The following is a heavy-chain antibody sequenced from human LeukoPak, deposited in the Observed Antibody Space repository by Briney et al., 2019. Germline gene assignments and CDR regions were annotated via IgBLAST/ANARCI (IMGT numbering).Heavy chain of an antibody. CDR2: IYYSGST. CDR1: GYSISSGYY. J-gene: IGHJ4*02. CDR3: ARERLEQWAGEVFDY. D-gene: IGHD6-19*01. Sequence: SETLSLTCTVSGYSISSGYYWGWIRQPPGKGLEWIGSIYYSGSTYYNPSLKSRVTISVDTSKNQFSLKLSSVTAADTAVYYCARERLEQWAGEVFDYWGQGTLVTVSS. V-gene: IGHV4-38-2*02.